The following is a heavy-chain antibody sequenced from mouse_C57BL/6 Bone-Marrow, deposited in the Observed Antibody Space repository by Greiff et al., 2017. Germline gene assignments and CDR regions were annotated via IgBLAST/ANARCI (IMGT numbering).Heavy chain of an antibody. CDR1: GFTFRSYG. D-gene: IGHD3-3*01. Sequence: EVQLQESGGDLVKPGGSLKLSCAASGFTFRSYGMSWVRQTPDKRLEWVATISSGGSYTYYPDSVKGRFTISRDNDKNTLYLQMSSLKSEDTAMYYCARGRGTNYWGQGTTLTVSS. CDR2: ISSGGSYT. J-gene: IGHJ2*01. V-gene: IGHV5-6*01. CDR3: ARGRGTNY.